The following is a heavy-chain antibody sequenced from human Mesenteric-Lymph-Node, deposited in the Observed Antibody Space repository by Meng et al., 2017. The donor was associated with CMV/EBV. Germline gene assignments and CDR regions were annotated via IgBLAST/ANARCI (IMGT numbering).Heavy chain of an antibody. CDR2: ISSSSSYI. CDR1: GFTFSFSA. CDR3: ARDGGPRYTKGGYYFDY. Sequence: GGSLRLSCVGSGFTFSFSAMSWARQAPGKGLEWVSSISSSSSYIYYADSVKGRFTISRDNAKNSLYLQMNSLRAEDTAVYYCARDGGPRYTKGGYYFDYWGQGTLVTVSS. D-gene: IGHD3-16*01. J-gene: IGHJ4*02. V-gene: IGHV3-21*01.